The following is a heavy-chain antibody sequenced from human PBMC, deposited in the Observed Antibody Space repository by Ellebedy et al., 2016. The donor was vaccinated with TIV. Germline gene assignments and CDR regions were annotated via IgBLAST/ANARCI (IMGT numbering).Heavy chain of an antibody. CDR3: ARISRDAVDI. CDR2: IDWDDDT. CDR1: GLSVSSSGMR. J-gene: IGHJ3*02. Sequence: SGPTLVKPTQTLTLTCTLSGLSVSSSGMRVSWFRQPPGKALEWLARIDWDDDTFYNTSLKTRLTISKDTSKNQVVLTMTVMEPVDTATYYCARISRDAVDIWGQGTMVIVSS. V-gene: IGHV2-70*04.